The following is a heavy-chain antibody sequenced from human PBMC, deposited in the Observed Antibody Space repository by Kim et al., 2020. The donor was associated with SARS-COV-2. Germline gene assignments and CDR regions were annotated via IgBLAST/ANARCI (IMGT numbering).Heavy chain of an antibody. CDR1: GFTFDDYA. CDR2: ISWNSGSI. V-gene: IGHV3-9*01. D-gene: IGHD5-12*01. Sequence: SLRLSCAASGFTFDDYAMHWVRQAPGKGLEWVSGISWNSGSIGYADSVKGRFTISRDNAKNSLYLQMNSLRAEDTALYYCAKDAGYDYSGDFDYWGQGTLVTVSS. CDR3: AKDAGYDYSGDFDY. J-gene: IGHJ4*02.